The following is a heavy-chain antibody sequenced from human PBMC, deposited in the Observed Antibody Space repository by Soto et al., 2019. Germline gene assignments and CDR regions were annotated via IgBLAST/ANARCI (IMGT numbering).Heavy chain of an antibody. D-gene: IGHD3-9*01. CDR3: ASGIRYFDWSTFDY. Sequence: SETLSLTCTVSGGSISSYYWSWIRQPPGKGLEWIGYIYYSGSTNYNPSLKSRVTISVDTSKNQFSLKLSSVTAAATAVYYCASGIRYFDWSTFDYWGQGTLVTVSS. CDR2: IYYSGST. CDR1: GGSISSYY. V-gene: IGHV4-59*01. J-gene: IGHJ4*02.